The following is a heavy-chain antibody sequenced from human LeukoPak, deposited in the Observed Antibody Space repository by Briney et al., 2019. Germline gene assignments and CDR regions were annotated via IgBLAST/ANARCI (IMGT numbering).Heavy chain of an antibody. D-gene: IGHD1-26*01. V-gene: IGHV4-39*07. CDR2: IYYSGST. J-gene: IGHJ4*02. CDR1: GGSISSSSYY. Sequence: PSETLSLTCTVSGGSISSSSYYWGWIRQPPGKGLEWIGSIYYSGSTYYNPSLKSRVTISVDTSKNQFSLKLSSVTAADTAVYYCARAVWELLHGPFYYFDYWGQGTLVTVSS. CDR3: ARAVWELLHGPFYYFDY.